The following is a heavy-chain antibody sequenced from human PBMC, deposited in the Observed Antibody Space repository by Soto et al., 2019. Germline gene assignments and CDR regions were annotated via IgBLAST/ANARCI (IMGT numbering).Heavy chain of an antibody. D-gene: IGHD5-18*01. CDR1: GFTFSSYA. CDR2: ISGNGGST. V-gene: IGHV3-23*01. CDR3: AKDQNQASRDGYSHDY. J-gene: IGHJ4*02. Sequence: GGSLRLSCAASGFTFSSYAMSWVRQAPGKGLEWVSAISGNGGSTYYADSVKGRFTISRDNSKNTLYLQMNSLRAEDTAVYYCAKDQNQASRDGYSHDYWGQGTLVTVSS.